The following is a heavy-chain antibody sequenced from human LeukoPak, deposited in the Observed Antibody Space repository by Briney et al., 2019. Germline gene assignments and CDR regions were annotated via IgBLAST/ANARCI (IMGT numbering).Heavy chain of an antibody. J-gene: IGHJ4*02. D-gene: IGHD5-24*01. CDR2: IYHSGST. CDR1: GYSISSGYY. V-gene: IGHV4-38-2*02. Sequence: SETLSLTCTVSGYSISSGYYWGWIRQPPGKGLEWIGSIYHSGSTYYNPSLKSRVTIPVDTSKNQFSLKLSSVTAADTAVYYCARKMAFSGFDYWGQGTLVTVSS. CDR3: ARKMAFSGFDY.